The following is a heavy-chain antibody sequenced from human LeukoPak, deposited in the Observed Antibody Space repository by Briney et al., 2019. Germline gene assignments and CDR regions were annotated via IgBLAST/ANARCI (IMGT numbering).Heavy chain of an antibody. Sequence: ASVKVSCKVSGKILTELSIHWVRQAPGKGLEWMGGFDPDDGETFYAQKFQGRVAMTEDTSADTAYMELSSLRSEDTAVYYCARTPSSGWYMSWFDPWGQGTLVTVSS. CDR1: GKILTELS. CDR2: FDPDDGET. D-gene: IGHD6-19*01. J-gene: IGHJ5*02. CDR3: ARTPSSGWYMSWFDP. V-gene: IGHV1-24*01.